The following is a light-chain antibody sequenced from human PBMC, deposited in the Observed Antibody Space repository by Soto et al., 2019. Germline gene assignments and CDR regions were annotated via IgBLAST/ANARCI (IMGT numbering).Light chain of an antibody. J-gene: IGLJ1*01. V-gene: IGLV1-40*01. CDR1: SSNIGAGYD. CDR2: GNS. CDR3: QSYPHV. Sequence: QSVLTQPPSVSGAPGQRVTISCTGSSSNIGAGYDVHWYQQLPGTAPKLLIYGNSNRPSGVPDRFSGSKSGTSASLAITGLQAEDEADYYCQSYPHVFGTGTKVTVL.